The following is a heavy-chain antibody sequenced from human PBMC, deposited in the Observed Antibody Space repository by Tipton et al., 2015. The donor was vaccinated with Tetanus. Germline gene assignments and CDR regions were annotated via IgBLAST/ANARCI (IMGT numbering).Heavy chain of an antibody. CDR2: VSYSGRT. D-gene: IGHD2-2*01. Sequence: TLSLTCTVSGASVRAGDYSWNWIRQPPGKGLEWLAYVSYSGRTNSNYFLKSRITVSQDASKNHFSLRLTSVTAADTAVYYCASDPALMGNFDYWGQGTLVTVSS. CDR3: ASDPALMGNFDY. J-gene: IGHJ4*02. CDR1: GASVRAGDYS. V-gene: IGHV4-61*03.